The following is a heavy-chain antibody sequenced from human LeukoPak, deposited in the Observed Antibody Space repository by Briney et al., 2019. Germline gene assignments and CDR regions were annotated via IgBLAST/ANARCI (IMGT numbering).Heavy chain of an antibody. CDR2: IYHSGST. CDR3: VRSREKGYGDYPLDP. CDR1: GGSISSSSYY. D-gene: IGHD4-17*01. Sequence: SETLSLTCTVSGGSISSSSYYWGWIRQPPGKGLEWIGSIYHSGSTYYNPSLKGRVTMSVDTSKNQFSLKLSFVTAADTAVYYCVRSREKGYGDYPLDPWGQGILVTVSS. V-gene: IGHV4-39*01. J-gene: IGHJ5*02.